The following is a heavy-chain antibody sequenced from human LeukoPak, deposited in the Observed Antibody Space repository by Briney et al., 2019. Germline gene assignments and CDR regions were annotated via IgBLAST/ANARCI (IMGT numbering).Heavy chain of an antibody. J-gene: IGHJ4*02. D-gene: IGHD3-3*01. CDR1: GGSISSSSYY. V-gene: IGHV4-39*01. CDR3: ARLGAGPTYYDFWSGYSSFYSDY. Sequence: PSETLSLTCTVSGGSISSSSYYWGWIRQPPGKGLEWIGGIHYSGNTYYNPSLKSRVTISVDTSKNQFSLKLSSVTAADTAVYYCARLGAGPTYYDFWSGYSSFYSDYWGQGTLVTVSS. CDR2: IHYSGNT.